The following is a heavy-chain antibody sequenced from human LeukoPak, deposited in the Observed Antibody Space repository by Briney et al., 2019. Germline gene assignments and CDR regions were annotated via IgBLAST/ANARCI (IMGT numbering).Heavy chain of an antibody. V-gene: IGHV3-23*01. D-gene: IGHD2-15*01. CDR1: GFTVSSNY. CDR3: AKAGCSGGSCYSADAVDI. J-gene: IGHJ3*02. CDR2: ISGSGGST. Sequence: GGSLRLSCAASGFTVSSNYMSWVRQAPGKGLEWVSAISGSGGSTYYADSVKGRFTISRDNSKNTVSLQMNSLRAEDTAVYYCAKAGCSGGSCYSADAVDIWGQGTMVTVSS.